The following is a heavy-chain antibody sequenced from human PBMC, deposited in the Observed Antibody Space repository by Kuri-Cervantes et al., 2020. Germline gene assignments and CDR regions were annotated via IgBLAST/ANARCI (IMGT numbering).Heavy chain of an antibody. V-gene: IGHV4-34*01. J-gene: IGHJ3*02. CDR1: GESFSVYY. CDR2: INHSGNT. Sequence: SQTLSLTCAVYGESFSVYYWSWVRQPPGKGLQWIGEINHSGNTNYNPSLKSRVTLSLDTSQNHFSLKLTSVTAADTAVYYCARGLVVVPAARKVGAFDIWGQGTMVTVSS. D-gene: IGHD2-2*01. CDR3: ARGLVVVPAARKVGAFDI.